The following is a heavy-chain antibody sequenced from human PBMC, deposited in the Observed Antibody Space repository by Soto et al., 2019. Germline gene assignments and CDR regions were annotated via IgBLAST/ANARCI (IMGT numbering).Heavy chain of an antibody. D-gene: IGHD6-19*01. V-gene: IGHV4-30-2*01. CDR3: ARVQSP. CDR2: IYHSGSI. Sequence: PSETLSLTCAVSGGSISSGGYSWSWIRQPPGKGLEWIGYIYHSGSIYYNPSLKSRVTISVDRSKNQFSLKLSSVTAADTAVYYCARVQSPWGQGTLVTVSS. CDR1: GGSISSGGYS. J-gene: IGHJ5*02.